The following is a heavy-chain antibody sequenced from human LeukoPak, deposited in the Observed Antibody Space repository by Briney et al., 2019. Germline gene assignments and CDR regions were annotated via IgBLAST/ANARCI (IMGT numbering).Heavy chain of an antibody. D-gene: IGHD3-22*01. V-gene: IGHV3-30*04. CDR3: ARATYYYDSSGYYSDY. J-gene: IGHJ4*02. CDR1: GFTFSSYA. Sequence: PGGSLRLSCAASGFTFSSYAMHWVRQAPGKGLEWVAVISKDGSNKYYADPVKGRFTISRDNSKNTLYLQMNSLRAEDTAIYYCARATYYYDSSGYYSDYWGQGTLVTVSS. CDR2: ISKDGSNK.